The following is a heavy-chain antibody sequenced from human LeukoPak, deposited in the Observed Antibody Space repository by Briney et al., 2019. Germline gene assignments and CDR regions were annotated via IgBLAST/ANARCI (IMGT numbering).Heavy chain of an antibody. CDR3: ARRGGGHAFDI. J-gene: IGHJ3*02. CDR1: GGSISSYW. Sequence: EPSETLSLTCTVSGGSISSYWWSWIRQPPGKGLEYIGYIFYSGSTNYNPSLKSRVTMSVDTSKIHFSLRLSSVTAADTAVYYCARRGGGHAFDIWGQGTMVTVSS. D-gene: IGHD3-16*01. CDR2: IFYSGST. V-gene: IGHV4-59*08.